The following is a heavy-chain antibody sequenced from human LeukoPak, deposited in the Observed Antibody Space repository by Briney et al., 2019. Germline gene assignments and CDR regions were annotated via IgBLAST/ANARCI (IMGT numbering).Heavy chain of an antibody. J-gene: IGHJ4*02. CDR3: AKDGQSFNSMWDYLDS. CDR2: IGGGDT. V-gene: IGHV3-23*01. D-gene: IGHD1-26*01. CDR1: GFTFSSYA. Sequence: GGSLRLSCAASGFTFSSYAMHWVRQAPGKGLEWVSGIGGGDTHYADSVKGRFTISRDNSKSTVELHMSSLRVEDTAVYYCAKDGQSFNSMWDYLDSWGRGTLVTVSS.